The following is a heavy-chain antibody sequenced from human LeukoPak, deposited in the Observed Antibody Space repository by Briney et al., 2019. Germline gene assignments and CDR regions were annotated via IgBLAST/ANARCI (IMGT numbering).Heavy chain of an antibody. D-gene: IGHD4-17*01. CDR1: GFTFSGYW. CDR3: ARDTGWYFDL. J-gene: IGHJ2*01. Sequence: GGSLRLSRAASGFTFSGYWMHWVRQPPGKGLVWVSRITGDGSSTTYADSVKGRFTISRDNAKNTLYLQMISLSAEDTAVYHCARDTGWYFDLWGRGTLVTVSS. V-gene: IGHV3-74*01. CDR2: ITGDGSST.